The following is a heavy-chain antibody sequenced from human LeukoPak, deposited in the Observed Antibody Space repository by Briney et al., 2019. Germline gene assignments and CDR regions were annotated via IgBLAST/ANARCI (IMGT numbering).Heavy chain of an antibody. V-gene: IGHV3-48*03. CDR1: GFTFSSYE. Sequence: GGSLRLSCAASGFTFSSYEMNWVRQAPGKGLEWVSYISSSGSTIYYADSVKGRFTISRDNAKNSLYLQMNSLRAEDTAVYYCASNQGWELPYDAFDIWGQATMVTVSS. CDR3: ASNQGWELPYDAFDI. CDR2: ISSSGSTI. J-gene: IGHJ3*02. D-gene: IGHD1-26*01.